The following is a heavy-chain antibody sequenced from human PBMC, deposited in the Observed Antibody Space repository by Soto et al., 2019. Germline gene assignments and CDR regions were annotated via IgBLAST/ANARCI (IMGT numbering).Heavy chain of an antibody. D-gene: IGHD3-9*01. V-gene: IGHV3-49*04. CDR2: IRSTAYGGTT. J-gene: IGHJ6*02. Sequence: GGSLRLSCTVSGLTFGAYSMSWVRQAPGKGLEWVGSIRSTAYGGTTDYAAPVKGRFTISRDDSKNTLYLQMNSLKTEDTAVYYCTTLYDILTGPYYYYGMDVWGQGTTVTVSS. CDR1: GLTFGAYS. CDR3: TTLYDILTGPYYYYGMDV.